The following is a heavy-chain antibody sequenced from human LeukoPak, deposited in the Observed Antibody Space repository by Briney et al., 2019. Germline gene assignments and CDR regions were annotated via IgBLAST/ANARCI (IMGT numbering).Heavy chain of an antibody. CDR1: GDSISSNSAA. Sequence: SQTLSLNCAISGDSISSNSAAWHWIRQSPSRGLEWLGRTYYRSKWYNDYAVSVKSRITINPDTSKNQFSLQLNSVTPEDTAVYYCARDRRLRSGRDYYYYMDVWGKGTTVTVSS. J-gene: IGHJ6*03. CDR3: ARDRRLRSGRDYYYYMDV. D-gene: IGHD3-10*01. V-gene: IGHV6-1*01. CDR2: TYYRSKWYN.